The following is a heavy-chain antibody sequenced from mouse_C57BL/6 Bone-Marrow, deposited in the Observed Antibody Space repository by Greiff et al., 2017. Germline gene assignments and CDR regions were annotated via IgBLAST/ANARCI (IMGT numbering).Heavy chain of an antibody. V-gene: IGHV5-4*01. Sequence: EVQRVESGGGLVKPGGSLKLSCAASGFTFSSYAMSWVRQTPEKRLEWVATISDGGSYTYYPDNVKGRFTISRDNAKNNLYLQMSHLKSEDTAMDYCARSSIQAWFAYWGQGTLVTVSA. J-gene: IGHJ3*01. CDR2: ISDGGSYT. CDR3: ARSSIQAWFAY. D-gene: IGHD2-10*02. CDR1: GFTFSSYA.